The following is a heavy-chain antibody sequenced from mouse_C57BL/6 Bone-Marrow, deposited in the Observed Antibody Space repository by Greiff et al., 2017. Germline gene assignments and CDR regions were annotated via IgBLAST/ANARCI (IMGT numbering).Heavy chain of an antibody. CDR3: AIHGRYSYDGDWYFDV. Sequence: EVQLVESGGGLVQPGESLKLSCESSEYEFPSHDMSWVRKTPEKRLELVAAINSDGGSTYYPDTMERRFIISRDNTKKALYLQMSSLRSEDTALYYCAIHGRYSYDGDWYFDVWGTGTTVTVSS. CDR2: INSDGGST. CDR1: EYEFPSHD. D-gene: IGHD2-12*01. J-gene: IGHJ1*03. V-gene: IGHV5-2*01.